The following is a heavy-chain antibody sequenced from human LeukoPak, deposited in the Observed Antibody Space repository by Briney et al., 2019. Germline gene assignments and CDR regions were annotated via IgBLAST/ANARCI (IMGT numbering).Heavy chain of an antibody. CDR3: ARDLNYYMDV. CDR1: GFTFSSYG. V-gene: IGHV3-21*01. CDR2: ISSSSSYI. Sequence: GGSLRLSCAASGFTFSSYGMHWVRQAPGKGLEWVSSISSSSSYIYYADSVKGRFTISRDNAKNSLYLQMNSLRAEDTAVYYCARDLNYYMDVWGKGTTVTVSS. J-gene: IGHJ6*03.